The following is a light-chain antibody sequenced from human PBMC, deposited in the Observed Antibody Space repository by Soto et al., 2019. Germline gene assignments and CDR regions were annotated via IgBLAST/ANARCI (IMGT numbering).Light chain of an antibody. CDR3: QQYGSSSWT. J-gene: IGKJ1*01. Sequence: EIVLTQSPGTLSLSPWERDTIYCRASQSVSSSYLAWYQQQPGQAPRLLIYGASSRATGIPDRFSGSGSGTDFTLTISRLEPEDFAVYYCQQYGSSSWTFGQGTKVDIK. CDR2: GAS. CDR1: QSVSSSY. V-gene: IGKV3-20*01.